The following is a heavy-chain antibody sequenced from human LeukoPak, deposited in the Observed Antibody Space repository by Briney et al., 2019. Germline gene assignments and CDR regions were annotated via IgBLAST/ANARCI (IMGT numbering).Heavy chain of an antibody. J-gene: IGHJ6*03. V-gene: IGHV4-39*07. CDR3: ARDSHYSSSSLYYYYYMNV. Sequence: SETLSLTCTVSGGSISSSSYYWVWIRQPPGKGLEWIGNIYYSGTTYYNPSLKSRVTISIDTSKNQFSLNVNSVTAADTAVYYCARDSHYSSSSLYYYYYMNVWGKGTTVTVSS. D-gene: IGHD6-6*01. CDR2: IYYSGTT. CDR1: GGSISSSSYY.